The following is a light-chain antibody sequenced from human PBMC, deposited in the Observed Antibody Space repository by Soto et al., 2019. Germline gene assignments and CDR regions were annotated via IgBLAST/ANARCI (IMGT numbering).Light chain of an antibody. Sequence: QSVLTQPASVSGSPGQSITISCTGTSSDVGGYNYVSWYQQHPGKAPKLMIYEVSYRPSGVSNRFSGSKSGNTASLTISGLQAEDEADYYCSSYTSSSTNVFGTGTQLTVL. CDR1: SSDVGGYNY. CDR3: SSYTSSSTNV. J-gene: IGLJ1*01. V-gene: IGLV2-14*01. CDR2: EVS.